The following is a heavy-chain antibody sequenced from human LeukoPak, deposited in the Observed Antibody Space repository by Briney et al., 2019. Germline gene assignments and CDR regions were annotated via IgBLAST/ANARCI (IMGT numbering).Heavy chain of an antibody. J-gene: IGHJ6*02. CDR3: ARSDIVVVPAAGYYYYYGMDV. D-gene: IGHD2-2*01. V-gene: IGHV5-51*01. CDR2: IYSGGYDT. Sequence: GGSLKISWKGFGYSFTSFWIGWVRQMPGKGLGWVGVIYSGGYDTRYSPSSPGHVTTSADKSISTAYLQWSSLKASDTAMYCCARSDIVVVPAAGYYYYYGMDVWGQGTTVTVSS. CDR1: GYSFTSFW.